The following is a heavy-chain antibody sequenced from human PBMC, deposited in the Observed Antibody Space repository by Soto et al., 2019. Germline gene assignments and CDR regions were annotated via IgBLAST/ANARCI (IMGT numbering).Heavy chain of an antibody. J-gene: IGHJ5*02. CDR3: ARGAMLGGYSYGYT. Sequence: QVQLQQWGAGLLKPSETLSLTCAVYGGSFSGYYWSWIRQPPGKGLEWIGEINHSGSTNYNPSLKSRVTISVDTSKNQFSLKLSSVTAADTAVYYCARGAMLGGYSYGYTWGPGTLVTVSS. CDR1: GGSFSGYY. D-gene: IGHD5-18*01. CDR2: INHSGST. V-gene: IGHV4-34*01.